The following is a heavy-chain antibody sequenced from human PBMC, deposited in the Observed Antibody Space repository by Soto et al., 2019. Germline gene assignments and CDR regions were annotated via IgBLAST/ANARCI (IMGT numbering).Heavy chain of an antibody. CDR1: GFTFSSYS. Sequence: EVQLVESGGGLVQPGGSLRLSCAASGFTFSSYSMNWVRQAPGKGLEWVSYISSSSSTIYYADSVKGRFTISRDNAKNSLYLQMNSLRAEDTAVYYCAIEEDSVYYYYMDVWGKGTTVTVSS. CDR3: AIEEDSVYYYYMDV. CDR2: ISSSSSTI. J-gene: IGHJ6*03. V-gene: IGHV3-48*01.